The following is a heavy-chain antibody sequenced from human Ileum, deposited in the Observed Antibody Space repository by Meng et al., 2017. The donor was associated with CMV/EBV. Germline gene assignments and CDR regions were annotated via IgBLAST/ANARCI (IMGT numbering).Heavy chain of an antibody. CDR1: GYTFTSYG. D-gene: IGHD3-3*01. V-gene: IGHV1-18*01. CDR3: ARGYDCWSGYYTPRTYYYYGMDV. Sequence: ASVNVSCKASGYTFTSYGICWVRQAPGQGLEWMGWISAYNGNTKYAQKLQGRVTMTTDTSTSTAYMELRSLRSDDTAVYYCARGYDCWSGYYTPRTYYYYGMDVWGQGTTVTVSS. J-gene: IGHJ6*02. CDR2: ISAYNGNT.